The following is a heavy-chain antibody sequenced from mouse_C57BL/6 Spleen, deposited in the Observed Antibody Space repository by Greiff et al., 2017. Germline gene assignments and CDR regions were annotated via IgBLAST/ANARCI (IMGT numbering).Heavy chain of an antibody. CDR2: IDPANGNT. V-gene: IGHV14-3*01. CDR1: GFNIKNTY. J-gene: IGHJ3*01. CDR3: ARSGGYDEAWFAY. Sequence: VQLQPSVAELVRPGASVKLSCTASGFNIKNTYLHWVKQRPEQGLEWIGRIDPANGNTKYAPTFQGKATITADKSSNTAYLQLSSLTTEDSAVYYCARSGGYDEAWFAYWGQGTLVTVSA. D-gene: IGHD2-2*01.